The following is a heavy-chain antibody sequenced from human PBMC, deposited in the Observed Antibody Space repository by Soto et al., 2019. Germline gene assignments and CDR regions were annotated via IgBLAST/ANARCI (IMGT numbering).Heavy chain of an antibody. V-gene: IGHV3-48*02. J-gene: IGHJ4*02. Sequence: EVQLVESGGGLVQPGGSLRLSCSASGFTFSSYNMNWVRQAPGKGLEWVSYISSSRGTIYYADSVKGRFTISRDNAKNSLYLQMNSLRDEDTAVYYCARPRVYSYVLPDYWGQGTLVTVSS. D-gene: IGHD5-18*01. CDR1: GFTFSSYN. CDR3: ARPRVYSYVLPDY. CDR2: ISSSRGTI.